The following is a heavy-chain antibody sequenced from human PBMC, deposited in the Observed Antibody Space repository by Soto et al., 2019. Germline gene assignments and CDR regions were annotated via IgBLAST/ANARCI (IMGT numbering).Heavy chain of an antibody. V-gene: IGHV3-48*03. CDR2: ISSSGSTI. CDR3: EADYYDSSGYFRGNFDI. Sequence: PGGSLRLSCAASGFTFSSYEMNWVRQAPGKGLEWVSYISSSGSTIYYADSVKGRFTISRDNAKNPLYLQMNSLRAEDTAVYYCEADYYDSSGYFRGNFDIWGQGTMVTVSS. CDR1: GFTFSSYE. J-gene: IGHJ3*02. D-gene: IGHD3-22*01.